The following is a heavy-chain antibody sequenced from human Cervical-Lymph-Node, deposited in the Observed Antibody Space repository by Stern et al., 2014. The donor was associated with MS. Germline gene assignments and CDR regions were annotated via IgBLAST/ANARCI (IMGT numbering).Heavy chain of an antibody. D-gene: IGHD3/OR15-3a*01. J-gene: IGHJ4*02. CDR3: ASGTGSKRPTGNY. Sequence: QVQLVQSWAEVKKPGASVKVSCKASGYTFTSHYMHWVRQAPGHGLEWVGIINPSGDSASYAQKFQGRVTMTRDTSTSTVYMELSSLRSEDTAVYYCASGTGSKRPTGNYWGQGTLVTVSS. CDR1: GYTFTSHY. V-gene: IGHV1-46*01. CDR2: INPSGDSA.